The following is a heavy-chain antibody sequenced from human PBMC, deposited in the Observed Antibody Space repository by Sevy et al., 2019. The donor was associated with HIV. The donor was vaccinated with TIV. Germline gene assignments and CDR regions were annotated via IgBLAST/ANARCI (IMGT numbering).Heavy chain of an antibody. CDR2: IYYSGST. Sequence: SETLSLTCTVSGGSVSSGSYYWSWIRQPPGKGLEWIGYIYYSGSTNYNPSLKSRVTISVDTSKNQFSLKLSSVTAAETAVYYCAREGSRYCSGGSCPRWFDPWGQGTLVTVSS. J-gene: IGHJ5*02. V-gene: IGHV4-61*01. CDR3: AREGSRYCSGGSCPRWFDP. D-gene: IGHD2-15*01. CDR1: GGSVSSGSYY.